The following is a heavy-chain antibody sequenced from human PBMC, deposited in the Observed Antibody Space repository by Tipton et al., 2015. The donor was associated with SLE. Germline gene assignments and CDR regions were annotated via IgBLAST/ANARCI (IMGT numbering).Heavy chain of an antibody. Sequence: SLRLSCAASGFTFSSYSMNWVRQAPGKGLEWVSSISSSSSYIYYADSVKGRFTISRDNAKNSLYLQMNSLRAEDTAVYYCARGGEEDSSSWLKDYWGQGTLVTVSS. CDR3: ARGGEEDSSSWLKDY. CDR1: GFTFSSYS. D-gene: IGHD6-13*01. V-gene: IGHV3-21*03. J-gene: IGHJ4*02. CDR2: ISSSSSYI.